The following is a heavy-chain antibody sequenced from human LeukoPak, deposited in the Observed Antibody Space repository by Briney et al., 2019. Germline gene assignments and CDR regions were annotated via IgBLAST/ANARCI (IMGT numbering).Heavy chain of an antibody. CDR3: ASHAGGIAAAGTRPFDY. CDR1: VASFSSRIYY. D-gene: IGHD6-13*01. Sequence: SETLSLTCTVSVASFSSRIYYWGWIRQPPGKGLEWIGSNYYSGSTYYTPSLTSPLTMSVTPTKHRFSLRLASVTAADTAMYYRASHAGGIAAAGTRPFDYWSQRTLVTAS. V-gene: IGHV4-39*01. J-gene: IGHJ4*02. CDR2: NYYSGST.